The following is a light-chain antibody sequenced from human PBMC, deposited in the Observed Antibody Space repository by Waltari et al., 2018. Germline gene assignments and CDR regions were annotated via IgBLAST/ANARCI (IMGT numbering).Light chain of an antibody. V-gene: IGLV1-51*01. CDR2: DND. CDR1: RSNVGGYY. Sequence: QSVVTQPPSVSADPGQRVSISCNGSRSNVGGYYLYWYQQFPGAAPKLLIYDNDKRPSGISDRFSGSKSRSSASLTITGLQPGDEADYYCAVWDKSRSAAVFGGGTRLSVL. CDR3: AVWDKSRSAAV. J-gene: IGLJ7*01.